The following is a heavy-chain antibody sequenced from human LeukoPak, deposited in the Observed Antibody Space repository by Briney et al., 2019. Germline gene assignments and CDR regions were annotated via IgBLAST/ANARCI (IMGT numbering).Heavy chain of an antibody. D-gene: IGHD3-3*01. J-gene: IGHJ4*02. CDR2: TYSDGAT. V-gene: IGHV3-53*01. CDR1: GLTVSSDH. Sequence: PGGYPSLYCAASGLTVSSDHMNLVRQAPGEGLECISITYSDGATAYPDSVKCRFTNSRDNSKNTLHLQMNSLRAEETAVYYGARVLELSFDHWGQGALVTVSS. CDR3: ARVLELSFDH.